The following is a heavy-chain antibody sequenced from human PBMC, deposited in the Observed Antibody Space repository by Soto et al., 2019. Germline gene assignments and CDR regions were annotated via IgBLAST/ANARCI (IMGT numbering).Heavy chain of an antibody. J-gene: IGHJ6*02. D-gene: IGHD3-22*01. Sequence: SETLSLTCTVSGGSISSGGYYWSWIRQHPGKGLEWIGYVYYSGSTYYNPSLKSRVTISVDTSKNQFSLKLSSVTAADTAVYYCTRGPPSFSGYYFGTDYYYGMDVWGQGTTVTVSS. CDR2: VYYSGST. CDR3: TRGPPSFSGYYFGTDYYYGMDV. CDR1: GGSISSGGYY. V-gene: IGHV4-31*03.